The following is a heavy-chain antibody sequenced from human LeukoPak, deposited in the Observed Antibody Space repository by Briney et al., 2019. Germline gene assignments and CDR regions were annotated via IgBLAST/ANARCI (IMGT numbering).Heavy chain of an antibody. CDR3: ARRRTTGTTGYFDY. D-gene: IGHD1-1*01. V-gene: IGHV4-4*09. J-gene: IGHJ4*02. CDR1: GGSISTYY. Sequence: SETLSLTCTVSGGSISTYYWSWIRQPPGKGLEWIGYIYTTESTNYNPSLKSRVTISVDTSKNQFSLMLSSVTAADTAFYYCARRRTTGTTGYFDYWGQGILVTVSS. CDR2: IYTTEST.